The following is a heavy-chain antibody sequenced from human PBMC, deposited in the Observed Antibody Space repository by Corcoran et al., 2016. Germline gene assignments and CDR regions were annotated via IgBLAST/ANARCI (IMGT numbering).Heavy chain of an antibody. J-gene: IGHJ2*01. V-gene: IGHV4-39*01. Sequence: QLQLQESGPGLVKPSETLSLTCTVSGGSISSSSYYWGWIRQPPGKGLEWIGSIYYSGSTYYNPSLKSRVTISVDTSKNQFSLKLSSVTAADTAVYYCARWRGWGLQFNWYFDLWGRGTLVTVSS. CDR1: GGSISSSSYY. D-gene: IGHD1-26*01. CDR3: ARWRGWGLQFNWYFDL. CDR2: IYYSGST.